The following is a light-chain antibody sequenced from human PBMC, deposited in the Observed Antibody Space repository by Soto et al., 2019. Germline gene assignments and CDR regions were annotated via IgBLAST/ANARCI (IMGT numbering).Light chain of an antibody. Sequence: IVMTQSPATLSVSPGETATLSCRASQNIGGTLAWYQQKPGQAPRLLIYDASSRATGIPARFSGSGSGTDFTLTISSLEPEDFAVYYCQQFYRWPWTFGPGTKVDIK. J-gene: IGKJ1*01. CDR2: DAS. CDR1: QNIGGT. CDR3: QQFYRWPWT. V-gene: IGKV3D-15*01.